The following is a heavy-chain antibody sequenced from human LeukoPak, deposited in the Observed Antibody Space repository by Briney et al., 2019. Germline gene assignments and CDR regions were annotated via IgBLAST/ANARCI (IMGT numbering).Heavy chain of an antibody. CDR2: IRGDAGDK. V-gene: IGHV3-7*04. D-gene: IGHD6-19*01. CDR3: ARVVAGALDF. J-gene: IGHJ4*02. Sequence: GGSLRLSCAATGFTFSRYWMAWVRQAPGKGLEWVANIRGDAGDKGYADSVKGRFTISRDNGKTSLYLQMNSLTDEDTAVYYCARVVAGALDFWGQGTLLIVSS. CDR1: GFTFSRYW.